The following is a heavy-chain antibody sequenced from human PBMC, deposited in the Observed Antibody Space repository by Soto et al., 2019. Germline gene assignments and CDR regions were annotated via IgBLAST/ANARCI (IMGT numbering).Heavy chain of an antibody. CDR1: GFTFSSYA. CDR2: ISGSGGST. V-gene: IGHV3-23*01. CDR3: AKDPAQYYYDSPPFLSGMDV. J-gene: IGHJ6*02. D-gene: IGHD3-22*01. Sequence: EVQLLESGGGLVQPGGSLRLSCAASGFTFSSYAMSWVRQAPGKGLEWVSAISGSGGSTYYADSVKGRFTISRDNSKNTLYLQMNSLRAEDTAVYYCAKDPAQYYYDSPPFLSGMDVWGQGTTVTVSS.